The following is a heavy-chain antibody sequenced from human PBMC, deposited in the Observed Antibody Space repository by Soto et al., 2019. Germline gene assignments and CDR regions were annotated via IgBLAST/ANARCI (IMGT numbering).Heavy chain of an antibody. Sequence: QVQLVQSGAEVKKPGSSVKVSCKASGGTVSTYSISWVRQAPGQGLEWLGRIIPILGIANYAQKFQGRVTITADKSTRTDYMELSSLRSEDTAVYDCARGLPGGSGTDWYCDLWGRGTLVTVSS. CDR3: ARGLPGGSGTDWYCDL. V-gene: IGHV1-69*02. CDR2: IIPILGIA. CDR1: GGTVSTYS. D-gene: IGHD1-26*01. J-gene: IGHJ2*01.